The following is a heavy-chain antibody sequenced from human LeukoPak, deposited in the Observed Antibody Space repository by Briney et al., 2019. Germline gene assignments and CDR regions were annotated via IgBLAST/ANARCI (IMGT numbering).Heavy chain of an antibody. Sequence: PGGSLRLSCAASGFTVSSNYMSWVRQAPGKGLEWVSVIYSGGSTYYADSVKGRFTISRDNSKNTLYLQMNSLRAEDTAVYYCAKIEMLTMIVVVNTRYYFDYWGQGTLVTVSS. V-gene: IGHV3-66*01. D-gene: IGHD3-22*01. CDR1: GFTVSSNY. CDR3: AKIEMLTMIVVVNTRYYFDY. J-gene: IGHJ4*02. CDR2: IYSGGST.